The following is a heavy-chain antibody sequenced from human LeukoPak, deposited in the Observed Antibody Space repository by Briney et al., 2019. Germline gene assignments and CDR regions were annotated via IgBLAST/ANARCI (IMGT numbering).Heavy chain of an antibody. CDR3: ARTTVTTIDAFDI. J-gene: IGHJ3*02. CDR1: GYSISSGYY. Sequence: SETLSLTCTVSGYSISSGYYWGWIRQPPGKGLEWIGSIYHSGSTYYNPSLKSRVTISVDTSKNQFSLELSSVTAADTAVYYCARTTVTTIDAFDIWGQGTMVTVSS. V-gene: IGHV4-38-2*02. D-gene: IGHD4-17*01. CDR2: IYHSGST.